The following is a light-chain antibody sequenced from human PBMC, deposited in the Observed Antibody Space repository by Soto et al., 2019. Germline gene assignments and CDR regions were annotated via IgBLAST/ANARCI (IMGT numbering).Light chain of an antibody. CDR1: QSINNG. V-gene: IGKV1-5*03. CDR2: KAS. J-gene: IGKJ4*01. CDR3: QQYDSYPFT. Sequence: DIQITQSPSTLSASVGHRVTITCLASQSINNGLAWYQQKPGKAPKLLISKASNLKSGVPSRFSGTGSGTEFTLPISSLQPDDFASYYCQQYDSYPFTLGGGTKVEI.